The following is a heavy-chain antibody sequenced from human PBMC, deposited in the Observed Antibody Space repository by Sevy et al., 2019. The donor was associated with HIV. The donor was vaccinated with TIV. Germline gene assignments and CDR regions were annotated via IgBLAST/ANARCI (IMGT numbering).Heavy chain of an antibody. V-gene: IGHV3-23*01. CDR3: ASPVPAAIRGYFDY. CDR2: ISGSGGST. J-gene: IGHJ4*02. D-gene: IGHD2-2*02. CDR1: GFTFSSYA. Sequence: WGSLRLSCAASGFTFSSYAMSWVRQAPGKGLEWVSAISGSGGSTYYADSVKGRFTISRDNSKNTLYLQMNSLRAEDTAVYYCASPVPAAIRGYFDYWGQGTLVTVSS.